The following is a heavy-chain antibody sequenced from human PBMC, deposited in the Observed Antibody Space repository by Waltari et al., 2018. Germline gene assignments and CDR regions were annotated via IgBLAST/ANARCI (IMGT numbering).Heavy chain of an antibody. J-gene: IGHJ4*02. CDR2: MRSKADGNTT. CDR3: SRDRGGHGGNPTH. CDR1: GFIFSDHY. Sequence: EVKLVESGGGLVQPGGSLRLSCTASGFIFSDHYMDWVRQAPGKGLEWVGRMRSKADGNTTEYAASVKGRFTISRDDSENSLYLQMNSLKSEDTAVYYCSRDRGGHGGNPTHWGQGTLVTVSS. D-gene: IGHD2-15*01. V-gene: IGHV3-72*01.